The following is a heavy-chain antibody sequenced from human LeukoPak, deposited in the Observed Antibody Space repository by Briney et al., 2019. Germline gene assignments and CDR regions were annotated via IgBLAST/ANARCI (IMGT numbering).Heavy chain of an antibody. CDR2: IYYSGNT. J-gene: IGHJ4*02. CDR3: AGKYNGYGGWIDS. Sequence: SETLSLTCTVSGDSINSYYWSWIRQPPGKGLEWIGYIYYSGNTNYNPSLKSRVTISLDMSKNQFPLNMTSVTAADTAVYYCAGKYNGYGGWIDSWGQGTLVTVSS. V-gene: IGHV4-59*01. D-gene: IGHD5-12*01. CDR1: GDSINSYY.